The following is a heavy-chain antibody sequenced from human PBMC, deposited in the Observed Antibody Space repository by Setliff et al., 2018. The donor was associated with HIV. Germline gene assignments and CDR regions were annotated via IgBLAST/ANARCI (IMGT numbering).Heavy chain of an antibody. CDR1: GYSFITYW. Sequence: GESLKTSCKGSGYSFITYWIGWVRQRPGKGLEWMGIMNPDGSNTRYSPSFQGQVTISVDESISTAYLQWSSLKASDTSFYYCARFYGSYDVGGFDIWGQGTKVTVSS. CDR2: MNPDGSNT. J-gene: IGHJ3*02. V-gene: IGHV5-51*01. D-gene: IGHD3-16*01. CDR3: ARFYGSYDVGGFDI.